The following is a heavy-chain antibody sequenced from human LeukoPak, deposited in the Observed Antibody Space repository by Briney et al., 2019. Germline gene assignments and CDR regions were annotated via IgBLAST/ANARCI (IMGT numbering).Heavy chain of an antibody. V-gene: IGHV3-21*01. J-gene: IGHJ4*02. Sequence: GGSLRLSCAASGFTFSSYSMNWVRQAPGKGLEWVSSISSSGYIYYADSVKGRFTISRDNAKNSLYLQMNSLRAEDTAVYYCARDRESPTVVTPSDYWGQGTLVTVSS. D-gene: IGHD4-23*01. CDR1: GFTFSSYS. CDR3: ARDRESPTVVTPSDY. CDR2: ISSSGYI.